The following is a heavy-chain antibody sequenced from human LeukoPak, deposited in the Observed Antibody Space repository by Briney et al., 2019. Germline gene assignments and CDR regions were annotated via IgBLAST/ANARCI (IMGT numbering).Heavy chain of an antibody. CDR3: ARDYLSFRLEAFDI. CDR2: IIPIFGTA. CDR1: GGTFSSYA. J-gene: IGHJ3*02. V-gene: IGHV1-69*05. Sequence: SVKVSCKASGGTFSSYAISWVRQAPGQGLEWMGGIIPIFGTANYAQKFQGRVTITTDESTSIAYMELSSLRSEDTAVYYCARDYLSFRLEAFDIWGQGTMVTVSS. D-gene: IGHD3-3*01.